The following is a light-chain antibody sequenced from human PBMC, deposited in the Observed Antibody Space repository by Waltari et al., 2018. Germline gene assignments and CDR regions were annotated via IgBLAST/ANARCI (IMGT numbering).Light chain of an antibody. CDR1: SPTIGSGSD. V-gene: IGLV1-40*01. CDR2: GYT. Sequence: QSVLTQPPSVSGAPGQRVTISCIGYSPTIGSGSDVQWYQPLPGTAPKLRIYGYTRWPSGVPDRFSASKSGTSVSLAITGLQPEDEAHYYCQSYDTNLRDWVFGGGTKLTVL. J-gene: IGLJ3*02. CDR3: QSYDTNLRDWV.